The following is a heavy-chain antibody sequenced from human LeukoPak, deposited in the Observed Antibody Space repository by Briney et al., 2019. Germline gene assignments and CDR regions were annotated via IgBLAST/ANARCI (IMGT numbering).Heavy chain of an antibody. CDR1: GYSFTNYW. J-gene: IGHJ4*02. CDR2: IYPGDSDT. D-gene: IGHD3-22*01. V-gene: IGHV5-51*01. Sequence: GESLKISCQASGYSFTNYWIGWVRQMPGKGLEWMGIIYPGDSDTRYSPSFQGQVTISADKSISTAYLQWSSLKASDTAMYYCARTNSLCYYDSSGPYDNFDYWGQGTLVTVSS. CDR3: ARTNSLCYYDSSGPYDNFDY.